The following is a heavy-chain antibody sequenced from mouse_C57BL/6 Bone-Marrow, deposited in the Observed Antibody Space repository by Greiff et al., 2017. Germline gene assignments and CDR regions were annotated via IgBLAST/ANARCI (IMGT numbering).Heavy chain of an antibody. V-gene: IGHV1-55*01. CDR2: IYPGSGST. CDR1: GYTFTSYW. Sequence: QVQLKQPGAELVKPGASVKMSCKASGYTFTSYWITWVKQRPGQGLEWIGDIYPGSGSTNYNEKFKSKATLTVDKYSSTAYMQLSSLTSEDSAVYYCARSWGFRWFFAYWGQGTLVTVSA. D-gene: IGHD2-3*01. CDR3: ARSWGFRWFFAY. J-gene: IGHJ3*01.